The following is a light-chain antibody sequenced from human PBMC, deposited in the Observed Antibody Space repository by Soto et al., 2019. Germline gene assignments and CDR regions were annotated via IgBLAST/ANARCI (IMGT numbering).Light chain of an antibody. CDR2: DVT. CDR1: SSDVGRYNY. CDR3: SSYTTSNTPVL. V-gene: IGLV2-14*01. Sequence: QSALTQPASVSGSPGQSITISCTGTSSDVGRYNYVSWYQQHPGKAPKLIIYDVTNRPSGVSNRFSGSKSGNTVSLSISGLQAEDEADYYCSSYTTSNTPVLFGGGTKLTVL. J-gene: IGLJ2*01.